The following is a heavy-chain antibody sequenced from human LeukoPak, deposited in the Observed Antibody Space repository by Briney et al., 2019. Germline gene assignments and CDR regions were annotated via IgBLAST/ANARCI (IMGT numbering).Heavy chain of an antibody. D-gene: IGHD1-26*01. Sequence: SETLSLTCTVSGGSISSSSYYWGWIRQPPGKGLEWIGSIYYSGSTYYNPSLKSRVTISVDTSKNQFSLKLSSVTAADTAVYYCARRTRIVGTFGYWGQGTLVTVSS. CDR2: IYYSGST. CDR3: ARRTRIVGTFGY. CDR1: GGSISSSSYY. V-gene: IGHV4-39*07. J-gene: IGHJ4*02.